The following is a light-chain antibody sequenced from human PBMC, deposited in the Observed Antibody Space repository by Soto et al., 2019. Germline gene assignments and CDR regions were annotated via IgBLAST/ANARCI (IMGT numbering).Light chain of an antibody. CDR2: WAS. Sequence: DIVMAPAPDSQAVSMGQCATLTRKPSQILCLPATHTTDLAWYQQKAGQHPKLLIYWASTRESGVPDRFSGRGSGTDFTLTISSLQDEDVAVYYCQQCHNTPWRFGQGTKVDIK. V-gene: IGKV4-1*01. CDR1: QILCLPATHTTD. J-gene: IGKJ1*01. CDR3: QQCHNTPWR.